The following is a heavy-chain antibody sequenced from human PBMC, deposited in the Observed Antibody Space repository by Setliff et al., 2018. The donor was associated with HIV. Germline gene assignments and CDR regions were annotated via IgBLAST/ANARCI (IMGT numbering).Heavy chain of an antibody. J-gene: IGHJ3*02. D-gene: IGHD3-22*01. CDR1: GFTFSSYS. Sequence: PGGSLRLSCAASGFTFSSYSMSWVRQAPGKGLVWVSRINGDGSSTTYADSVKGRFTISRDNAKNTLYLQMNSLRAEDTAVYYCAKGSGYYSTDAFDIWGQGTMVTVSS. V-gene: IGHV3-74*01. CDR3: AKGSGYYSTDAFDI. CDR2: INGDGSST.